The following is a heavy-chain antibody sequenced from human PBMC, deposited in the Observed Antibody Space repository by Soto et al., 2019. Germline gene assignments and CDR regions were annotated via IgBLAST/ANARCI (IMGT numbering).Heavy chain of an antibody. V-gene: IGHV3-53*01. Sequence: PGGSLRLSCAASGFTVSSNYMSWVRQAPGKGLEWVSVIYSGGSTYYADSVKGRFTISRDNSKNTLYLQMNRLRAEDTAVYYCARDFVVVAAAGRGSYYYYGMDVWGQGTTVTVSS. CDR3: ARDFVVVAAAGRGSYYYYGMDV. CDR1: GFTVSSNY. CDR2: IYSGGST. D-gene: IGHD6-13*01. J-gene: IGHJ6*02.